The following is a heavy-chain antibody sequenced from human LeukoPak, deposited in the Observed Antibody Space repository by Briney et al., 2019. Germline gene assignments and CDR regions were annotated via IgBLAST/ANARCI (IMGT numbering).Heavy chain of an antibody. CDR2: IKPDGGDT. J-gene: IGHJ4*02. V-gene: IGHV1-2*02. Sequence: ASVKVSCKASGYTFTDYYLHWVRQAPGHGLEWMGWIKPDGGDTNYAQRLQGRVTMTRDTSISTAYMKLTNLSSDDTAVYYCARRITIYGVMIIYFDSWGQGTLVTVSS. CDR3: ARRITIYGVMIIYFDS. CDR1: GYTFTDYY. D-gene: IGHD3-3*01.